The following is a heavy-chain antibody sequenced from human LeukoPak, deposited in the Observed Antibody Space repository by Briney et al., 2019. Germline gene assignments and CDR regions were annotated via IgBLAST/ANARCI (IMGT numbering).Heavy chain of an antibody. J-gene: IGHJ4*02. Sequence: GGSLRLSCAASGFIFTNYFMSWVRQAPGKGLEWVASIKHDGSEKYYVESVKGRFTISRDNAKNSLYLQMNSLRDEDTAVYYCARDFRYQDSSGYYSFDYWGQGTLVTVSS. D-gene: IGHD3-22*01. CDR3: ARDFRYQDSSGYYSFDY. CDR1: GFIFTNYF. CDR2: IKHDGSEK. V-gene: IGHV3-7*01.